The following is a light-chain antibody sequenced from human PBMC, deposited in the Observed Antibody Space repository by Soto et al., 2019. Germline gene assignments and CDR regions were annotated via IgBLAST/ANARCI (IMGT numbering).Light chain of an antibody. CDR2: KAS. Sequence: DIQMTQSPSTLSASVGDRVTITCRASQSISSWLAWYQQKPGKAPKLLIYKASSLESGVPSRFSGSGSGTEFTLTISSLQPDDFATYYCQQYNSLWTFGQGTGGYQ. V-gene: IGKV1-5*03. CDR1: QSISSW. J-gene: IGKJ1*01. CDR3: QQYNSLWT.